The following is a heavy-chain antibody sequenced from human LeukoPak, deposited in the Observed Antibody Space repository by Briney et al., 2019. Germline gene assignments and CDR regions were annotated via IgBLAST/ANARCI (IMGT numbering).Heavy chain of an antibody. Sequence: GGSLRLSCAASGFTFSSYAMSWVRQAPGKGLEWVSAISGSGGSTYYADSVKGRFTISRDNSKNTLYLQMNSLRAEDTAVYYCAKGNEFGSSSWTGGAFDIWGQGTMVTVSS. D-gene: IGHD6-13*01. CDR1: GFTFSSYA. CDR3: AKGNEFGSSSWTGGAFDI. J-gene: IGHJ3*02. CDR2: ISGSGGST. V-gene: IGHV3-23*01.